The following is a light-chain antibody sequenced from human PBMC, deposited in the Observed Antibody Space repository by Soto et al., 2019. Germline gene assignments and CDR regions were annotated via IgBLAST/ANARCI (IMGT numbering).Light chain of an antibody. J-gene: IGLJ1*01. V-gene: IGLV2-14*03. CDR3: NTCTSTNTYV. CDR2: DVI. CDR1: SSDVGGYNF. Sequence: QSVLTQPASVSGSPGQSITISCTGTSSDVGGYNFVSWYQQHPGKAPKLMIYDVINRPSRVPNRFSGSKSGNTASLTISGLQAEDEADYYCNTCTSTNTYVVGTGTKVTVL.